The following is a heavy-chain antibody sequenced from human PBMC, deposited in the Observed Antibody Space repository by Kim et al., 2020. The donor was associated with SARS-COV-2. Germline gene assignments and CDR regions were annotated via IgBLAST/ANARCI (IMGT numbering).Heavy chain of an antibody. D-gene: IGHD6-19*01. J-gene: IGHJ5*02. CDR1: GGSFSGYY. CDR2: INHSGST. CDR3: ARAIAVAGISWFDP. Sequence: SETLSLTCAVYGGSFSGYYWSWIRQPPGKGLEWIGEINHSGSTNYNPSLKSRVTISVDTSKNQFSLKLSSVTAADTAVYYCARAIAVAGISWFDPWGQGT. V-gene: IGHV4-34*01.